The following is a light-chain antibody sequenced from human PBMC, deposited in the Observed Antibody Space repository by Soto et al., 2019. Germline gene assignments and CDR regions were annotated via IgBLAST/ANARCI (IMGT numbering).Light chain of an antibody. Sequence: QSALTQPASVSGSPGQSITISCTGTSSDVGGSNYVSWYQQHPGKAPKLMIYDVNNRPSGISNRFSGSKSGNTASLTISGLQAEDEADYYCSSYRSGSTLVFCCGTKLTVL. J-gene: IGLJ2*01. CDR1: SSDVGGSNY. CDR2: DVN. CDR3: SSYRSGSTLV. V-gene: IGLV2-14*03.